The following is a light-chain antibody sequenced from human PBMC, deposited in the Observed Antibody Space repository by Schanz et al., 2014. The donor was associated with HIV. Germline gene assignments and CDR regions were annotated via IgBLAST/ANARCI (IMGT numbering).Light chain of an antibody. Sequence: DIVLTQSPVTLSLSPGERATLSCRASESISTYLAWYQQRPGQSPRLLIYGASKRASGIPPRFSASGSGTDFTLSISRLEPEDFAVYYCQQYGVSPPWTFGQGTKVEFK. V-gene: IGKV3-20*01. CDR3: QQYGVSPPWT. CDR2: GAS. J-gene: IGKJ1*01. CDR1: ESISTY.